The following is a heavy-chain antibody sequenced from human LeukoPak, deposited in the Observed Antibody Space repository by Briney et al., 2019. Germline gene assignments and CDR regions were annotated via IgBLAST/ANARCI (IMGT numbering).Heavy chain of an antibody. V-gene: IGHV3-30*18. CDR3: AKDGGGSTPFGWFDP. D-gene: IGHD3-10*01. J-gene: IGHJ5*02. CDR1: GFTFSSYG. CDR2: ISYDGSNK. Sequence: GRSLRLSCAASGFTFSSYGMHWVRQAPGKGLEWVAVISYDGSNKYYADSVKGRFTISRDNSKNTLYLQMNSLRAEDTAVYYCAKDGGGSTPFGWFDPWGQGTLVTVSS.